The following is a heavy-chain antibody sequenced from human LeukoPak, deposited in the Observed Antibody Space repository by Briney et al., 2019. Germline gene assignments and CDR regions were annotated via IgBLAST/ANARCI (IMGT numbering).Heavy chain of an antibody. Sequence: PSETLSLTCAVYGGSFSGYYWSWIRQPPGRGLEWIGEINHSGSTNYNPSLKSRVTISADMSKNQFSLKLSSVTAADTAVYYCARGDYMTMVRGAPRYYYGMDVWGQGTTVTVSS. V-gene: IGHV4-34*01. D-gene: IGHD3-10*01. CDR1: GGSFSGYY. J-gene: IGHJ6*02. CDR2: INHSGST. CDR3: ARGDYMTMVRGAPRYYYGMDV.